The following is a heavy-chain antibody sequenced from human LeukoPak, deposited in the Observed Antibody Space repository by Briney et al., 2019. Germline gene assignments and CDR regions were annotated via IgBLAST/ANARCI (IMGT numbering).Heavy chain of an antibody. Sequence: ASVKVSCKDSGYTFGSYDINWVRQATGQGLEWMGWVNPNSGNTGYAQKFQGRVTMTRDTSISTAYMELRSLRSGDTAVYYCAKGGTMVRGVNPLGDYGMDVWGQGTTVTVSS. J-gene: IGHJ6*02. CDR2: VNPNSGNT. V-gene: IGHV1-8*01. CDR1: GYTFGSYD. D-gene: IGHD3-10*01. CDR3: AKGGTMVRGVNPLGDYGMDV.